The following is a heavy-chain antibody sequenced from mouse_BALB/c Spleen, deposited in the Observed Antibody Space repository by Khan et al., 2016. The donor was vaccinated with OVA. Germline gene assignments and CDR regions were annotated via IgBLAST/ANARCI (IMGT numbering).Heavy chain of an antibody. CDR2: IWTGGNT. V-gene: IGHV2-9*02. CDR3: ARYYGSYGWYFDV. J-gene: IGHJ1*01. Sequence: QVQLKQSGPGLVAPSQSLSITCTVSGFSLTNYGVHWVRQPPGKGLEWLGVIWTGGNTNYNSALMSRLSISKDNSKSQVFLKMNSQQTEDTDMYNCARYYGSYGWYFDVWGAGTTVTVSS. D-gene: IGHD2-1*01. CDR1: GFSLTNYG.